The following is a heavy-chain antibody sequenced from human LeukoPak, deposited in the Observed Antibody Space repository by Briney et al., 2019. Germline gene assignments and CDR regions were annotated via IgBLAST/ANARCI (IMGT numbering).Heavy chain of an antibody. CDR1: GGSVTSHY. Sequence: SDTLSLTCNVSGGSVTSHYWSWIRQPPGKGLEWIGFIYYGGSTNYNPSLKSRVTMSLDTSKNQFSLKLTSVTAADTAVYYCARETYNFWSGYPDYWGQGALVTVSS. CDR2: IYYGGST. V-gene: IGHV4-59*02. D-gene: IGHD3-3*01. CDR3: ARETYNFWSGYPDY. J-gene: IGHJ4*02.